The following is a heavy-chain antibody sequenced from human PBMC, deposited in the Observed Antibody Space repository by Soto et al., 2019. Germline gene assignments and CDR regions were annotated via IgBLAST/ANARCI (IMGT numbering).Heavy chain of an antibody. Sequence: SDTLSLTCTVSGGSISSYYWRWIRQPPGKGLEWIGYIYYSGSTNYNPSLKSRVTISVDTSKNQFSLKLSSVTAADTAVYYCAREGYMVTFDYWGQGTLVTVS. CDR1: GGSISSYY. CDR3: AREGYMVTFDY. CDR2: IYYSGST. D-gene: IGHD3-10*01. J-gene: IGHJ4*02. V-gene: IGHV4-59*01.